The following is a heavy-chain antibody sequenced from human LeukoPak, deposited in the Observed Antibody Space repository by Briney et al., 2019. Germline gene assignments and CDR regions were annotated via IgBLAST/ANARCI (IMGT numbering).Heavy chain of an antibody. CDR3: ARSYCSSTSCYAGGYFQH. Sequence: SETLSLTCTVSGGSISSSNYYWGWIRQHPGRGLEWIGNIHYSGSTYYNPSLKSRVTISVDTSKNQFSLKLNSVTAADTAVYYCARSYCSSTSCYAGGYFQHWGQGTLVTVSS. CDR2: IHYSGST. D-gene: IGHD2-2*01. CDR1: GGSISSSNYY. J-gene: IGHJ1*01. V-gene: IGHV4-39*01.